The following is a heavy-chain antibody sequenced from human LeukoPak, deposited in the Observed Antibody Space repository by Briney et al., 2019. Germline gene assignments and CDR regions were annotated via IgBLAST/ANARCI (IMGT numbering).Heavy chain of an antibody. J-gene: IGHJ4*02. CDR1: GGSIGSYS. CDR3: ARDRLPNCGGDCSFDY. CDR2: IYYSGST. V-gene: IGHV4-59*01. Sequence: SVTLSLTCTVSGGSIGSYSWSWIRQPPGKGLQWIGYIYYSGSTNYNPSLKSRVTISVDTSKNQFSLKLSSVTAADTAVYYCARDRLPNCGGDCSFDYWGQGTLVTVSS. D-gene: IGHD2-21*02.